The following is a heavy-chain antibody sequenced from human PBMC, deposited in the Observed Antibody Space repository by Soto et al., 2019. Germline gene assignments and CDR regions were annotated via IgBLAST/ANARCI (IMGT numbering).Heavy chain of an antibody. CDR3: AKINGGIVVVPAATPFDY. J-gene: IGHJ4*02. D-gene: IGHD2-2*01. V-gene: IGHV3-23*01. CDR1: GFTFSSYA. CDR2: ISGSGGST. Sequence: GGSLRLSCAASGFTFSSYAMSWVRQAPGKGLEWVSAISGSGGSTYYADSVKGRFTISRDNSKNTLYMQMNSLRAEDTAVYYSAKINGGIVVVPAATPFDYWGQGTLVTVSS.